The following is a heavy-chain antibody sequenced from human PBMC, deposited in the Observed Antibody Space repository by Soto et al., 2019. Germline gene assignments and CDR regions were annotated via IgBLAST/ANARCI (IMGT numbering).Heavy chain of an antibody. CDR1: GGSISSGGYS. CDR3: ASLPHVWSAFDY. Sequence: QLQLQESGSGLVKPSQTLSLTCAVSGGSISSGGYSWSWIRQPPGKGLEWNGYMYHSGATYYNPSLKSRVSISGDRSKNQFSLNLSSVTAADTAVYFCASLPHVWSAFDYWGQGTLVTVSS. V-gene: IGHV4-30-2*01. D-gene: IGHD2-8*02. J-gene: IGHJ4*02. CDR2: MYHSGAT.